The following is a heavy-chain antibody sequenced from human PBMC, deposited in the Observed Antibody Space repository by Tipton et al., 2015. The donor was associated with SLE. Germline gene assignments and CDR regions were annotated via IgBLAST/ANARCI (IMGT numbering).Heavy chain of an antibody. D-gene: IGHD7-27*01. J-gene: IGHJ6*03. CDR3: ARRRRNWGYVGSYCHFYMDV. CDR2: ISHSGIT. V-gene: IGHV4-34*01. CDR1: GGSLTDFY. Sequence: LTCAVHGGSLTDFYWNWIRQPPGKGLEWIGEISHSGITNYKPSLKSPVSISLDTSKNHFSLRLTSVTAADTAVYFCARRRRNWGYVGSYCHFYMDVWGRGTAVTVSS.